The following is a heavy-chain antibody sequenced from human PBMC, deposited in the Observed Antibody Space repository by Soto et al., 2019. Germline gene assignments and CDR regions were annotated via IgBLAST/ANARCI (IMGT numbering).Heavy chain of an antibody. J-gene: IGHJ5*02. CDR1: GYSFTSYW. Sequence: GESLKISCKGSGYSFTSYWIGWVRQMPGKGLEWMGIIYPGDSDTRYSPSFQGQVTISADKSISTAYLQWSSLKASDTAMYYCARHGEYSSSSRNWFDPWGQGTLVTVSS. D-gene: IGHD6-6*01. V-gene: IGHV5-51*01. CDR2: IYPGDSDT. CDR3: ARHGEYSSSSRNWFDP.